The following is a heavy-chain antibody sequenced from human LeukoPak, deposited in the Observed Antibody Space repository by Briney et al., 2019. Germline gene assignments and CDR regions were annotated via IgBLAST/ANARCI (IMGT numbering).Heavy chain of an antibody. D-gene: IGHD3-16*01. CDR3: ARDRMMDNYYYYYMDV. CDR2: IRYDGSNK. J-gene: IGHJ6*03. V-gene: IGHV3-30*02. Sequence: GGSLRLSCAASGFTFSSYGMHWVRQAPVMGLEWVAFIRYDGSNKYYADSVMGRFTISRDNAKNTLYLQMNSLRADDTAVYYCARDRMMDNYYYYYMDVWGKGTTVTVSS. CDR1: GFTFSSYG.